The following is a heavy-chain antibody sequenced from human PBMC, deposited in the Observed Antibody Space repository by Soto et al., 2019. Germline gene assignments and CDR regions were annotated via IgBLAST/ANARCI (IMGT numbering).Heavy chain of an antibody. J-gene: IGHJ4*02. CDR2: IYYTGSN. CDR1: GASISSGDYY. Sequence: QVQLQESGPGLVKPSQTLSLTCTVSGASISSGDYYWSWIRQPPGKGLEWIGYIYYTGSNYYSPSLKSRVTISVDTSKNQFSLMLSSVTAADTAVYFCARDDYGRPPDYWGQGTLVTVSS. CDR3: ARDDYGRPPDY. V-gene: IGHV4-30-4*01. D-gene: IGHD4-17*01.